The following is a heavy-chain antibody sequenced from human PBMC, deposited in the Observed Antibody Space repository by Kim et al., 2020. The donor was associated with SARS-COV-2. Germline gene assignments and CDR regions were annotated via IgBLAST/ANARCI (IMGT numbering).Heavy chain of an antibody. D-gene: IGHD3-10*01. V-gene: IGHV3-15*01. J-gene: IGHJ2*01. CDR1: GFTFSNAW. CDR2: IKSKTDGGTT. CDR3: TTTPRGDWYFDL. Sequence: GGSLRLSCAASGFTFSNAWMSWVRQAPGKGLEWVGRIKSKTDGGTTDYAAPVKGRFTISRDDSKNTLYLQMNSLKTEDTAVYYCTTTPRGDWYFDLWGRGTLVTVSS.